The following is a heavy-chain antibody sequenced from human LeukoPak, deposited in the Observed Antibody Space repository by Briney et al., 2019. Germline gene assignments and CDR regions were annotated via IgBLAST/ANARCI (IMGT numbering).Heavy chain of an antibody. V-gene: IGHV3-48*02. Sequence: GGSLRLSCAASGFTFSSYRMNWVRQAPGKGLEWVSYISSSSSTIYYADSVKGRFTISRDNAKNSLYLQVNSLRDEDTAVYYCAREYLDYYYGMDVWGQGTTVTVSS. CDR2: ISSSSSTI. CDR3: AREYLDYYYGMDV. D-gene: IGHD3-9*01. CDR1: GFTFSSYR. J-gene: IGHJ6*02.